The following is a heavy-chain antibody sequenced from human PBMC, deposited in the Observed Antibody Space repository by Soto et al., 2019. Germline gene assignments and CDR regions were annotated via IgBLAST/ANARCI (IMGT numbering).Heavy chain of an antibody. J-gene: IGHJ4*02. V-gene: IGHV3-23*01. D-gene: IGHD6-19*01. CDR1: GFNFNTFA. CDR3: AREGSSGSTIYYFDY. CDR2: ISSSGGSR. Sequence: GSLRLSCAASGFNFNTFAMSWIRQAPGKGLEWVSHISSSGGSRDYADSVKGRFTVSRDNSKNTLYLQMNSLRADDTAVYYCAREGSSGSTIYYFDYWGQGNPVTVSS.